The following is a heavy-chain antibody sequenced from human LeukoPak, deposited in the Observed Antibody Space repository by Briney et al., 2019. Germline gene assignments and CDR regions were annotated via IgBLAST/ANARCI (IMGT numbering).Heavy chain of an antibody. V-gene: IGHV1-18*04. CDR2: ISAYNRDT. Sequence: ASVTVSCKASGYTYTNHGITWVRQAPGQGLEWMGWISAYNRDTKYAQNFQGRVTFITESSTSTAYMELRSLGSDDTAVYYCARDPSNTSGWSPYFDSWGQGTLVTVSA. CDR3: ARDPSNTSGWSPYFDS. D-gene: IGHD6-13*01. CDR1: GYTYTNHG. J-gene: IGHJ4*02.